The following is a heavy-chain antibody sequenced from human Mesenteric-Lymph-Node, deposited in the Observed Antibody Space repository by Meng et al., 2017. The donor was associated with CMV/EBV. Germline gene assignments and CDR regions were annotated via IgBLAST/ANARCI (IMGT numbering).Heavy chain of an antibody. CDR2: INPNSGGT. CDR1: GYTSTDYY. J-gene: IGHJ4*02. V-gene: IGHV1-2*02. CDR3: VHKGINWSRDYREYYFHY. D-gene: IGHD3-3*01. Sequence: ASVKVSCKASGYTSTDYYIHWVRQAPGQGLEWMGWINPNSGGTNEPQKFQGRVTMTRDTSKNQVVLTVTDMDPVDAATYYCVHKGINWSRDYREYYFHYWGQGTLVTVSS.